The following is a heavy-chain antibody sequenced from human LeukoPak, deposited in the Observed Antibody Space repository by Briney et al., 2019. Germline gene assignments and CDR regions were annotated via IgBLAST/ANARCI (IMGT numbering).Heavy chain of an antibody. Sequence: GASVKVSCKASGYTFNAYYIHWVRQAPGQGLEWMGWIDPNSGGTSYAQKFQGRVTMTRDTSISTAYMKLSRLGSDDTAVYFCARAGGGYSSGWGAFDIWGQGTVVTVSS. V-gene: IGHV1-2*02. CDR3: ARAGGGYSSGWGAFDI. J-gene: IGHJ3*02. D-gene: IGHD5-18*01. CDR1: GYTFNAYY. CDR2: IDPNSGGT.